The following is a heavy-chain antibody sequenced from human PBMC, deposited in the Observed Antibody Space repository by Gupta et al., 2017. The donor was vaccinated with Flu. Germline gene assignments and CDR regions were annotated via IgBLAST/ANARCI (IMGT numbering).Heavy chain of an antibody. CDR2: MYPGDSDI. D-gene: IGHD3-10*01. J-gene: IGHJ2*01. CDR3: ARRLGLGSGWNFDL. Sequence: RQMPGKGPEWMGIMYPGDSDIRYSPSFQGQVTISDDKSISTAYLQWSSLKASDTAMYYCARRLGLGSGWNFDLWGRGTLVTVSS. V-gene: IGHV5-51*01.